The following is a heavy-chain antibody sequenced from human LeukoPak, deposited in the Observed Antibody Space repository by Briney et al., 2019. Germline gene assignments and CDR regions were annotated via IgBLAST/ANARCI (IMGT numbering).Heavy chain of an antibody. CDR3: ARGRTGHYDY. D-gene: IGHD7-27*01. Sequence: GGSLRLSCAASGFTFSGYWMHWVRQAPGKGLVWVSRIYSDGSITNYADSVKGRFTISRDNAKNTLYLQMNSLGAEDTAVYYCARGRTGHYDYWGQGTLVTVSS. CDR1: GFTFSGYW. V-gene: IGHV3-74*01. CDR2: IYSDGSIT. J-gene: IGHJ4*02.